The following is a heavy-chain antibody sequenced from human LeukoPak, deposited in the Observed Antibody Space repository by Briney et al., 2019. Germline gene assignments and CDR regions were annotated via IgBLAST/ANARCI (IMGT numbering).Heavy chain of an antibody. CDR3: ARDRSRYSGYDLGY. J-gene: IGHJ4*02. Sequence: ASVKVSCKASGYTFTGYYMHWVRQAPGQGLEWMGWINPNSGGTDYAQKFQGRATMTRDTSISTAYMELSRLRSDDTAVYYCARDRSRYSGYDLGYWGQGTLVTVSS. CDR1: GYTFTGYY. CDR2: INPNSGGT. D-gene: IGHD5-12*01. V-gene: IGHV1-2*02.